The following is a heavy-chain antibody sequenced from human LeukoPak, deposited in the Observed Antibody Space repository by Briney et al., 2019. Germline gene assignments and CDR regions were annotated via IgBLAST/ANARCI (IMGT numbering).Heavy chain of an antibody. CDR3: ARDLWVYGPMDV. CDR1: GFTFSSYE. CDR2: ISSSSSTI. J-gene: IGHJ6*03. Sequence: PGRSLRLSCAASGFTFSSYEMNWVRQAPGKGLEWVSYISSSSSTIYYADSVKGRFTISRDNAKNSLYLQMNSLRAEDTAVYYCARDLWVYGPMDVWGKGTTVTISS. D-gene: IGHD5/OR15-5a*01. V-gene: IGHV3-48*03.